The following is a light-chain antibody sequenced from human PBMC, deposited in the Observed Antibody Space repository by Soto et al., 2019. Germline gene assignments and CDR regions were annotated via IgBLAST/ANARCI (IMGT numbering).Light chain of an antibody. CDR1: QSISSS. Sequence: DIQMTQSPSSLSASVGDRVTITCRASQSISSSLTWYQQKPGKAPNLMIYAASSLQSGVPSRFSGSGSGTYFTLTISSLHPEDFATYYCQQSYSTPTFGQGSKVEIK. CDR3: QQSYSTPT. CDR2: AAS. J-gene: IGKJ1*01. V-gene: IGKV1-39*01.